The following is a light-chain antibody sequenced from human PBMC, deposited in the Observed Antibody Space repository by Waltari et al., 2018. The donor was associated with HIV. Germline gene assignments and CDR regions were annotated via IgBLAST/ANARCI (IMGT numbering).Light chain of an antibody. CDR1: SSDVGAYNY. Sequence: QSALTQPPSASGSPGQSVTISCTGTSSDVGAYNYVPWFQQHPGKAPNLMIDDVTKRPSGVPDRFSGSKSGNTASLTVSGLQAEDEADYYCASHAGSKDVFGGGTRLTVL. V-gene: IGLV2-8*01. CDR3: ASHAGSKDV. CDR2: DVT. J-gene: IGLJ2*01.